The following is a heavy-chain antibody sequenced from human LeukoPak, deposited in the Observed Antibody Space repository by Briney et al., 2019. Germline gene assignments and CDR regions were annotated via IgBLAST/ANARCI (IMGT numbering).Heavy chain of an antibody. CDR2: MNPNSGNT. CDR3: ARALALYDSSGYYYDGWFDP. CDR1: GYTFTSYD. D-gene: IGHD3-22*01. Sequence: GASVKVSCKASGYTFTSYDINWVRQATGQGLEWMGWMNPNSGNTGYAQKFQGRVTMTRNTSISTAYMELSSLRSEDTAVYYCARALALYDSSGYYYDGWFDPWGQGTLVTVSP. V-gene: IGHV1-8*01. J-gene: IGHJ5*02.